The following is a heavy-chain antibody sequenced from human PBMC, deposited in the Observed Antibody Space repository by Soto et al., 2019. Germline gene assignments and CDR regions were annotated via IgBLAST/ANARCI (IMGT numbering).Heavy chain of an antibody. CDR1: GFNFDDYA. V-gene: IGHV3-9*01. Sequence: EVQLVESGGGLVQPGRSLSLSCAASGFNFDDYAMHWVRQPPGKGLEWVAGISWNGESVSYADSVKGRFTISRDNAKNSLSLHMASLRAEDTAFYYCVTWHEREHAYDVWGQGTTVTVSS. CDR3: VTWHEREHAYDV. J-gene: IGHJ3*01. D-gene: IGHD1-1*01. CDR2: ISWNGESV.